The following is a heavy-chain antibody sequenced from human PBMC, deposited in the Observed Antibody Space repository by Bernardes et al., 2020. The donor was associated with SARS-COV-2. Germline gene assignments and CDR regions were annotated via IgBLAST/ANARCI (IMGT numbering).Heavy chain of an antibody. CDR3: ARGDGYNSPFDI. D-gene: IGHD5-12*01. V-gene: IGHV1-18*04. CDR1: GYTFTTST. CDR2: SSIYNVNT. Sequence: ASVQVSCKASGYTFTTSTITWVRQAPGQGLEWLGWSSIYNVNTNYAEKVRDRVSMTADTSTTTAFMELRSLTSDDPAVYYYARGDGYNSPFDIWGKGTLITVSS. J-gene: IGHJ3*02.